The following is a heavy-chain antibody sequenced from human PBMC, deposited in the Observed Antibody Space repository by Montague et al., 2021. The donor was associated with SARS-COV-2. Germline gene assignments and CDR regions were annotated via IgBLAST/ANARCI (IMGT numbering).Heavy chain of an antibody. Sequence: SLRLSCAASGFTFEDYAMHWVRQAPGKGLEWVSGISWDSGSIGYXDSXKGRFSISRDNAKNSLYLQMNSLRAEDTALYYCAKVGTAAAGTTFSRYFQHWGQGTLVTVPS. D-gene: IGHD6-13*01. CDR3: AKVGTAAAGTTFSRYFQH. V-gene: IGHV3-9*01. CDR2: ISWDSGSI. CDR1: GFTFEDYA. J-gene: IGHJ1*01.